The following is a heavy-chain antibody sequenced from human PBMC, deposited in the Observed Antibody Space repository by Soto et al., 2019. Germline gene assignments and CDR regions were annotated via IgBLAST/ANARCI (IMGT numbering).Heavy chain of an antibody. J-gene: IGHJ6*02. D-gene: IGHD2-15*01. CDR1: ADSVSSSKYY. CDR2: IYYNGST. Sequence: SESLSLTCSVSADSVSSSKYYWNWIRQAPGKRLEWIGYIYYNGSTHYNSSLKSRVTISIHTSKNQFSLKLSSVTAADTAVYYCAAWWSQGSAVPAGPGFARDYYYYYGVDIWGPGTTVTVS. V-gene: IGHV4-61*01. CDR3: AAWWSQGSAVPAGPGFARDYYYYYGVDI.